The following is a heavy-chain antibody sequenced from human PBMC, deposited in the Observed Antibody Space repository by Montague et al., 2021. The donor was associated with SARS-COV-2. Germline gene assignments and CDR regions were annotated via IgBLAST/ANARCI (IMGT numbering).Heavy chain of an antibody. Sequence: SETLSLTCTVSGGSISTHYWSWIRQPPGKGLEWIGYIYNSGSTNYDPSLKSRVTISVDTSKNQFSLKLRSVTAADTAVYYCAGDFDLWGRGTLVTVSS. J-gene: IGHJ2*01. CDR3: AGDFDL. CDR1: GGSISTHY. V-gene: IGHV4-59*11. CDR2: IYNSGST.